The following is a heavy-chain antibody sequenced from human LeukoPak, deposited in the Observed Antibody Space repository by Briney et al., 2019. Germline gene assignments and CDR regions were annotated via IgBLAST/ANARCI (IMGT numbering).Heavy chain of an antibody. CDR2: ISSSSSTI. D-gene: IGHD4-17*01. V-gene: IGHV3-48*02. CDR3: AREFDYGDYHDAFDI. Sequence: GGSLRLSCAASGFTFSSYSMNWVRQAPGKGLEWVSYISSSSSTIYYADSVKGRFTISRDNAKNSLYLQMNSLRDEDTAVYYCAREFDYGDYHDAFDIWGQGTMVTVSS. CDR1: GFTFSSYS. J-gene: IGHJ3*02.